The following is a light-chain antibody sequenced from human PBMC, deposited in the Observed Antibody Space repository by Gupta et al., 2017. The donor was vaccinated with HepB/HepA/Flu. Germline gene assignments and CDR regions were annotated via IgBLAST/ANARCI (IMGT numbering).Light chain of an antibody. J-gene: IGKJ2*02. Sequence: EIVLTQSQGTLSLSPGERATLSCRASQSVSNNYLDWYQQKPGQAPRLLIYSASIRVTDIKGRFSGSGSGTDFSLTSSRRDTEDSAGYYCQQSSPCIFGQGTKMDIK. CDR1: QSVSNNY. CDR2: SAS. V-gene: IGKV3-20*01. CDR3: QQSSPCI.